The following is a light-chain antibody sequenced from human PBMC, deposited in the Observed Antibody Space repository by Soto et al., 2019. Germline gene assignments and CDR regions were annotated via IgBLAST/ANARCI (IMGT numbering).Light chain of an antibody. CDR2: GNS. CDR1: SSNIGAGYD. V-gene: IGLV1-40*01. J-gene: IGLJ2*01. CDR3: QSYDSSLSGFPVV. Sequence: QSALTQPPSVSGAPGQRVTISCTGSSSNIGAGYDVHWYQQLPGTAPKLLIYGNSNRPSGVPDRFSGSKSGTSASLAITGLQAEDEADYYCQSYDSSLSGFPVVFGGGTQLTVL.